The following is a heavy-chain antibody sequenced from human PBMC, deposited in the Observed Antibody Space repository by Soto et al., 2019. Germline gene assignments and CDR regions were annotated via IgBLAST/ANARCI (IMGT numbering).Heavy chain of an antibody. D-gene: IGHD3-10*01. CDR3: AKDTGFHY. CDR2: ISYDGSNK. V-gene: IGHV3-30*18. Sequence: GSLRLSCAASGFTFSSYGMHWVRQAPGKGLEWVAVISYDGSNKYYADSVKGRFTISRDNSKNTLYLQMNSLRAEDTAVYYCAKDTGFHYWGQGTLVTVSS. CDR1: GFTFSSYG. J-gene: IGHJ4*02.